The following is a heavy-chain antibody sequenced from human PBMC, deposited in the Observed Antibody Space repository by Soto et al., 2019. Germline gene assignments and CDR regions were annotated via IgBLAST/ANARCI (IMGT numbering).Heavy chain of an antibody. CDR2: IYTSDSDT. Sequence: GDSLKISCKGSGYTFTSYSIGWVRQMPGKGLEWMGIIYTSDSDTRYSPSFQGQVTISVDKSISTAYLQWSSLKASDTAIYYCASEMKYSYGYFWGQGTLVTVSS. D-gene: IGHD5-18*01. CDR3: ASEMKYSYGYF. V-gene: IGHV5-51*01. CDR1: GYTFTSYS. J-gene: IGHJ4*02.